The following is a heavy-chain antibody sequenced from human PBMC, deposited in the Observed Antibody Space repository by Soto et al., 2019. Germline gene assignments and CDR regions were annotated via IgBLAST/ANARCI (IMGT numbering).Heavy chain of an antibody. J-gene: IGHJ3*02. V-gene: IGHV3-30-3*01. CDR1: GFTFSSYA. Sequence: GGSLRLSCAASGFTFSSYAMHWVRQAPGKGLEWVAVISYDGSNKYYADSVKGRFTISRDNSKNTLYLQMNSLRAEDTAVYYCARDNGLYAFDIWGQGTMVTVSS. D-gene: IGHD2-8*01. CDR2: ISYDGSNK. CDR3: ARDNGLYAFDI.